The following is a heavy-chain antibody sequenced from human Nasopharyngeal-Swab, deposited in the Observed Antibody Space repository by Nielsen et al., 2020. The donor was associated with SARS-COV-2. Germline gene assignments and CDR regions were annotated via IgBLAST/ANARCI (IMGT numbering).Heavy chain of an antibody. CDR3: ARVGSSGWYSGGYFDY. D-gene: IGHD6-19*01. J-gene: IGHJ4*02. CDR2: IKQDGSEK. Sequence: RQPPVKGLVWVANIKQDGSEKYYVDSVKGRFTISRDNAKNSLYLQMNSLRAEDTAVYYCARVGSSGWYSGGYFDYWGQGTLVTVSS. V-gene: IGHV3-7*03.